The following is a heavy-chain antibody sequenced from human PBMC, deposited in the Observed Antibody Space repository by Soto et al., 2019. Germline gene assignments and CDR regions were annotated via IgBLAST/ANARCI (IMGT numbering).Heavy chain of an antibody. CDR2: IREDGGES. D-gene: IGHD1-20*01. J-gene: IGHJ6*02. V-gene: IGHV3-7*04. Sequence: EVQLVESGGGSVQPGGSLRLSCVASGFTFSKYWMNWVRQAPGKGLEWVANIREDGGESHYVESVEGRFTISGDNARMSLYLQMNSLRAEDTAVYYCAREADNYYYHHGLDVWGQGTTVTVSS. CDR1: GFTFSKYW. CDR3: AREADNYYYHHGLDV.